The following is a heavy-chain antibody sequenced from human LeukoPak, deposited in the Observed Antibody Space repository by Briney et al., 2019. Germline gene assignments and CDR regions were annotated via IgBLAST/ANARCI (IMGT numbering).Heavy chain of an antibody. D-gene: IGHD5-24*01. Sequence: ASVKVSCKASGGTFSSYAISWVRQAPGQGLEWMGGIIPIFGTANYAQKFQGRVTITTDESTSTAYMELSSLRSEDTAVYYCARESRDGYSDAFDIWGQGTMVTVSS. V-gene: IGHV1-69*05. CDR1: GGTFSSYA. CDR3: ARESRDGYSDAFDI. CDR2: IIPIFGTA. J-gene: IGHJ3*02.